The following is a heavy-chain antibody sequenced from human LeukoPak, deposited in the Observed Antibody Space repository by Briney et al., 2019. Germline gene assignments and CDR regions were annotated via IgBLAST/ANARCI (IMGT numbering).Heavy chain of an antibody. CDR3: ARGYYDFWSGYYYYYYMDV. V-gene: IGHV4-59*01. Sequence: SETLSLTCTVSGGSISSYYWSWIRQPPGKGLEWIGYIYYTGNTNYNPSLKSRVTISADTSKNQFSLKLSSVTAADTAVYYCARGYYDFWSGYYYYYYMDVWGKGTTVTVSS. D-gene: IGHD3-3*01. CDR1: GGSISSYY. J-gene: IGHJ6*03. CDR2: IYYTGNT.